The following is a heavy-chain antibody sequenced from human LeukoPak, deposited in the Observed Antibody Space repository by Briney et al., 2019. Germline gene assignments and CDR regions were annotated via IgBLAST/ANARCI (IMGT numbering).Heavy chain of an antibody. J-gene: IGHJ4*02. CDR2: ISYDGNNK. V-gene: IGHV3-30-3*02. Sequence: PGGSLRLSCAASGFTFAIYAMHWVRQAPGKGLEWVAVISYDGNNKYYADSVKGRYTISRDNSKNTLYLQMNSLRAEDTAVYYCAKMVHTEQWLVPFDYWGQGTLVTVSS. CDR1: GFTFAIYA. D-gene: IGHD6-19*01. CDR3: AKMVHTEQWLVPFDY.